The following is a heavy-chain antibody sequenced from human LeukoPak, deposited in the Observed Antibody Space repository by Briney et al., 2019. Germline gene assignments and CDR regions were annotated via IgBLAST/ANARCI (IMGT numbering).Heavy chain of an antibody. Sequence: QSGGSLRLSCAASGFTFSNYWMSWVRQAPGKGLEWVANIKQDGSEKYYVDSVKGRFTISRDNSKNTLYLQMNSLRAEDTAVYYCAKDIVYGDYVGFYYYYGMDVWGQGTTVTVSS. D-gene: IGHD4-17*01. CDR2: IKQDGSEK. V-gene: IGHV3-7*01. CDR3: AKDIVYGDYVGFYYYYGMDV. CDR1: GFTFSNYW. J-gene: IGHJ6*02.